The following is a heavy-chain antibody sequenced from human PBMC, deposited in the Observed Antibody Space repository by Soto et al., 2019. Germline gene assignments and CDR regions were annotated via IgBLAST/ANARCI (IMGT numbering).Heavy chain of an antibody. Sequence: PSETLSLTCTVSGASISSYYWTWIRQPPGKRLEWIGFLYYSGSTNYNPSLKSRVIISTDTSKNRLSRRLTSVTTADTAVYYWARGPQKLLQPWKYGYYFDYWGQGTLVTVSS. D-gene: IGHD2-21*01. CDR3: ARGPQKLLQPWKYGYYFDY. CDR2: LYYSGST. CDR1: GASISSYY. V-gene: IGHV4-59*01. J-gene: IGHJ4*02.